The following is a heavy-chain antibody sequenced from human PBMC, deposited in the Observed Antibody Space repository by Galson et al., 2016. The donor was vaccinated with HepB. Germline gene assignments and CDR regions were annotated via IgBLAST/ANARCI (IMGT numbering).Heavy chain of an antibody. Sequence: SLRLSCAASGFTFSTYGIHWVRQAPGKGLEWVAVIWADGINSYYVDSVKGRFTLSRDNSKNTVYLQMNSLRAEDTAVYYCASDLRSIMIQGIGYWGQGTLVTVSP. CDR1: GFTFSTYG. V-gene: IGHV3-33*01. J-gene: IGHJ4*02. CDR2: IWADGINS. CDR3: ASDLRSIMIQGIGY. D-gene: IGHD3-16*01.